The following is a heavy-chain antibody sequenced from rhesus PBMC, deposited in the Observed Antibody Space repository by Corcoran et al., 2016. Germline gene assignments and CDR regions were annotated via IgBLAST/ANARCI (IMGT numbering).Heavy chain of an antibody. J-gene: IGHJ4*01. D-gene: IGHD3-3*01. CDR1: GVPISNSW. CDR2: VNGKTGVA. V-gene: IGHV4-80*01. CDR3: ATESLAHS. Sequence: VQLRASGPGLVKASETLSLTCIVYGVPISNSWWSWVRQSPGKGLEWIGEVNGKTGVAFYKPSLQSRVTFSLGASQNQVFLRLSFLTAADTAVYFCATESLAHSWGQGILVTVSS.